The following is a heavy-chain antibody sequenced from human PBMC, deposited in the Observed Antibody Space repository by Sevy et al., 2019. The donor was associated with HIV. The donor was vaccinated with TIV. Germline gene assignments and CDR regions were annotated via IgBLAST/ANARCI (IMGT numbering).Heavy chain of an antibody. CDR1: GFTFSSYW. Sequence: GGSLRLSCEASGFTFSSYWMHWVRQAPGKGLVWVSRINSDGSIISYADSVKGRFTTSRDNAKNTVYLQMNSLRAEDTAVYYCARMGITLRRGARGDAFDIWGQGTMVTVSS. D-gene: IGHD3-10*01. CDR2: INSDGSII. CDR3: ARMGITLRRGARGDAFDI. J-gene: IGHJ3*02. V-gene: IGHV3-74*01.